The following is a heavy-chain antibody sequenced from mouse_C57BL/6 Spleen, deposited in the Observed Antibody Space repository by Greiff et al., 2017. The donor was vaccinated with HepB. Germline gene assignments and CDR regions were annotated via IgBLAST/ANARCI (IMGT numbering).Heavy chain of an antibody. D-gene: IGHD1-1*01. V-gene: IGHV1-80*01. J-gene: IGHJ1*03. Sequence: VQLQQSGAELVKPGASVKISCKASGYAFSSYWMNWVKQRPGKGLEWIGQIYPGDGDTNYNGKFKGKATLTADKSSSTAYMQRSSLTSADSAVYFCARGRGSSYDWYFDVWGTGTTVTVSS. CDR3: ARGRGSSYDWYFDV. CDR1: GYAFSSYW. CDR2: IYPGDGDT.